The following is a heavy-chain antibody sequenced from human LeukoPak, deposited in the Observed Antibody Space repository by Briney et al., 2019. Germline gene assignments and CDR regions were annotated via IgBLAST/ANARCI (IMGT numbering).Heavy chain of an antibody. V-gene: IGHV3-7*01. Sequence: GGSLRLSCAASGFTFGTYWMSWVRQAPGKGLEWVASIKQDGSEKYYVDSVKGRFTISRDNAKNSLYLQMNSLRAEDTAVYYCAKDAIFGVVLDYFDYWGQGTLVTVSS. J-gene: IGHJ4*02. D-gene: IGHD3-3*02. CDR3: AKDAIFGVVLDYFDY. CDR1: GFTFGTYW. CDR2: IKQDGSEK.